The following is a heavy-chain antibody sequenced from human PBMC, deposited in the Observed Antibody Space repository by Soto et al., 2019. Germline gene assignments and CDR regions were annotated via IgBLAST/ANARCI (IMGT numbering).Heavy chain of an antibody. V-gene: IGHV1-69*13. CDR3: ARXSYYGSGSYYYYYGMDV. CDR2: IIPIFGTA. D-gene: IGHD3-10*01. CDR1: GGTFSSYA. J-gene: IGHJ6*02. Sequence: SVKVSCKASGGTFSSYAISWVRQAPGQGLEWMGGIIPIFGTANYAQKFQGRVTITADESTSTAYMELSSLRSEDTAVYYCARXSYYGSGSYYYYYGMDVWGQGTTVTVSS.